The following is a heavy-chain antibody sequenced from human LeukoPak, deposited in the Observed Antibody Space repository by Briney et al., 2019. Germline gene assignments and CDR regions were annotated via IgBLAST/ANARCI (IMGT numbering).Heavy chain of an antibody. CDR3: ARGQGYSGSYYYFDY. D-gene: IGHD1-26*01. CDR2: INPNGGGT. CDR1: GYTFTGYY. Sequence: GASVKVSCKASGYTFTGYYMHWVRQAPGQGLEWMGWINPNGGGTNYAQKFQGRVTMTRDTSISTAYMELSRLRSDDTAVYYCARGQGYSGSYYYFDYWGQGTLVTVSS. J-gene: IGHJ4*02. V-gene: IGHV1-2*02.